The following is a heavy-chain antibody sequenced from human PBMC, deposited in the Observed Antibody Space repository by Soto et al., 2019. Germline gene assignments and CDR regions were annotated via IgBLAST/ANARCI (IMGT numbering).Heavy chain of an antibody. D-gene: IGHD5-18*01. Sequence: PSETLSLTCTVSGGSISSYYWSWIRQPPGKGLEWIGYIYYSGSTNYNPSLKSRVTISVDTSKNQFSLKLSSVTAADTAVYYCAREGGAQHHTAMVMGPSARDYNWFDPWGQGTLVTVSS. CDR2: IYYSGST. V-gene: IGHV4-59*01. J-gene: IGHJ5*02. CDR1: GGSISSYY. CDR3: AREGGAQHHTAMVMGPSARDYNWFDP.